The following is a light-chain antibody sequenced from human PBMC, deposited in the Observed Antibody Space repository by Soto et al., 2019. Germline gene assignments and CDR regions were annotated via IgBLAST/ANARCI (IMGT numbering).Light chain of an antibody. J-gene: IGKJ1*01. CDR1: QSVSSAY. CDR3: QQYGSSSTWT. CDR2: AAS. Sequence: EIVLTQSPGTLSLSPGERATLSCRASQSVSSAYLAWYQHKPGQPPTLLIYAASSRVTGIPDRFSGSGSGTDFTLTISRLEPEAFAVYYCQQYGSSSTWTFGQGTQVEIK. V-gene: IGKV3-20*01.